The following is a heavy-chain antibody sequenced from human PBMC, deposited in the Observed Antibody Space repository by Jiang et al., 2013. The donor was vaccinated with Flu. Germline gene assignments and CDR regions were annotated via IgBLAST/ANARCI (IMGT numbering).Heavy chain of an antibody. CDR3: ARGGSSWYGLSYYYYYGMDV. CDR1: GGSISSSNW. Sequence: GLVKPSGTLSLTCAVSGGSISSSNWWSWIRQPPGKGLEWIGYIYYSGSTNYNPSLKSRVTISVDTSKNQFSLKLSSVTAADTAVYYCARGGSSWYGLSYYYYYGMDVWGQGTTVTVSS. J-gene: IGHJ6*02. CDR2: IYYSGST. D-gene: IGHD6-13*01. V-gene: IGHV4-61*01.